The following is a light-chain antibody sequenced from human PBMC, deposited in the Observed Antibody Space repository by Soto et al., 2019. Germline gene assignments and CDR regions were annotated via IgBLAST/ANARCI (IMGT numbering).Light chain of an antibody. CDR2: QDT. J-gene: IGLJ2*01. V-gene: IGLV3-1*01. CDR3: QAWDSRADV. CDR1: KLGDKY. Sequence: SYELTQPPSVSVSPGQTASITCSGDKLGDKYACWYQQKPGQSPVLIIYQDTNRPSGIPERCSGSNSGNTATLTIRGTQAMDEAYYYCQAWDSRADVFGGGTKLTVL.